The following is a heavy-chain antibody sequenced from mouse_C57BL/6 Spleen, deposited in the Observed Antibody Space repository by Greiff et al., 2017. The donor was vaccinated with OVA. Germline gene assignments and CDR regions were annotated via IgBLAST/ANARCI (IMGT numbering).Heavy chain of an antibody. D-gene: IGHD4-1*01. CDR1: GYTFTDYN. CDR2: INPNNGGT. Sequence: EVQLQQSGPELVKPGASVKMSCKASGYTFTDYNMHWVKQSHGKSLEWIGYINPNNGGTSYNQKFKGKATLTVNKSSSTAYMELRSLTSEDSAVYYCARTGNWDWYFDVWGTGTTVTVSS. V-gene: IGHV1-22*01. CDR3: ARTGNWDWYFDV. J-gene: IGHJ1*03.